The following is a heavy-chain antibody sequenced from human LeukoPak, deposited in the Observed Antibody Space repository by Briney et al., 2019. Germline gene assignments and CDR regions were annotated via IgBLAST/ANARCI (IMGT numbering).Heavy chain of an antibody. CDR1: GGSISSYY. Sequence: SETLSLTCTVSGGSISSYYWSWIRQPPGKGLEWIGYIYYSGSTNYNPSLKSRVTISVDTSKNQFPLKLSSVTAADTAVYYCATTRNPPNRFDYRGQGTLVTVSS. V-gene: IGHV4-59*01. CDR3: ATTRNPPNRFDY. D-gene: IGHD4-11*01. J-gene: IGHJ4*02. CDR2: IYYSGST.